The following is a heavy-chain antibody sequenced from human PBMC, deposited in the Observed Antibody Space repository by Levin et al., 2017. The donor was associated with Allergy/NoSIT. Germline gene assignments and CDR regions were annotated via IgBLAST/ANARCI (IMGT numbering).Heavy chain of an antibody. Sequence: PGGSLRLSCAASGFTFSGSAVHWVRQASGKGLEWVGRIRSKANSYATEYAASVKGRFTISRDDSKNTAYLQMNSLKTEDTAVYYCTRPVGGDYYFNGLDGWGQGTTVTVS. CDR1: GFTFSGSA. CDR2: IRSKANSYAT. CDR3: TRPVGGDYYFNGLDG. J-gene: IGHJ6*02. V-gene: IGHV3-73*01. D-gene: IGHD1-26*01.